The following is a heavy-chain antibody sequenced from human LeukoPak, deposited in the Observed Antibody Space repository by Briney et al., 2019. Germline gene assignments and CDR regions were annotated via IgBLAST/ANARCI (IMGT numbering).Heavy chain of an antibody. J-gene: IGHJ3*02. D-gene: IGHD1-7*01. CDR1: GGSISSSSYY. CDR3: ARDLGAHWNSDDI. V-gene: IGHV4-39*02. CDR2: IYYSGST. Sequence: SETLSLTCTVSGGSISSSSYYWGWIRQPPGKGLEWIGSIYYSGSTYYNPSLKSRVTISVDTSKNQFSLKLSSVTAADTAVYYCARDLGAHWNSDDIWGQGTMVTVSS.